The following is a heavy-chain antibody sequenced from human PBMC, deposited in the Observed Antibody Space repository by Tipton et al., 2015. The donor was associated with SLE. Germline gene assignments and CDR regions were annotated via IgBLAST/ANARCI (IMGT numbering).Heavy chain of an antibody. J-gene: IGHJ4*02. CDR2: IYHSGST. CDR1: GYSISSGYY. CDR3: ARDSSIAARPGDY. Sequence: PGLVKPSETLSLTCTVSGYSISSGYYWGWIRQPPGKGLEWIGSIYHSGSTYYNPSLKSRVTISVDTSKNQFSLKLSSVAAADTAVYYCARDSSIAARPGDYWGQGTLVTVSS. V-gene: IGHV4-38-2*02. D-gene: IGHD6-6*01.